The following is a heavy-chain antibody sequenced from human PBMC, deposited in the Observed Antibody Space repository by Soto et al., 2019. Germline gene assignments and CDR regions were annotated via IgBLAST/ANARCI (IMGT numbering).Heavy chain of an antibody. CDR1: GFTFSSYS. Sequence: GGSLRLSCAASGFTFSSYSMNWVRQAPGKGLEWVSYISSSSSTIYYSDSVKGRFTISRDNAKNSLYLQMNSLRAEDTDVYYCARARPDHDAFDIWGQGTMVTVSS. CDR3: ARARPDHDAFDI. V-gene: IGHV3-48*04. J-gene: IGHJ3*02. CDR2: ISSSSSTI.